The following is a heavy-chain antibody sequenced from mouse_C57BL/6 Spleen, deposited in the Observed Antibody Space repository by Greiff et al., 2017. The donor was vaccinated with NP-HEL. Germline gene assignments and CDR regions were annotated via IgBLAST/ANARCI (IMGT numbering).Heavy chain of an antibody. Sequence: QVQLQQSGSELRSPGSSVKLSCKDFDSEVFPIAYMSWVRQKPGHGFEWIGGILPSIGRTIYGEKFEDKATLDADTLSNTAYLELNSLTSEDSAIYYCARGGIRYGYDRDYWYFDVWGTGTTVTVSS. D-gene: IGHD2-2*01. J-gene: IGHJ1*03. CDR1: DSEVFPIAY. CDR2: ILPSIGRT. CDR3: ARGGIRYGYDRDYWYFDV. V-gene: IGHV15-2*01.